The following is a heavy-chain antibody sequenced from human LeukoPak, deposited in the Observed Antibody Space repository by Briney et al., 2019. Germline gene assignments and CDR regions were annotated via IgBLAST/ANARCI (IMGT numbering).Heavy chain of an antibody. Sequence: LQTLSLTCAISADSVSSNSVAWNWIRQSPSRGLEWLGRTYYRSKWYSDYGVSVKSRITINPDTSKNQFSLQLKSVTPEDTAVYYCARVVSREWFFDYWGQGTLVTVSS. CDR2: TYYRSKWYS. CDR1: ADSVSSNSVA. V-gene: IGHV6-1*01. CDR3: ARVVSREWFFDY. D-gene: IGHD3-3*01. J-gene: IGHJ4*02.